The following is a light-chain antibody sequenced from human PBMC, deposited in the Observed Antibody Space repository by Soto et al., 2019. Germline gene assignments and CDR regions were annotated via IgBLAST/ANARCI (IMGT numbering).Light chain of an antibody. CDR3: PQRYNWPPIT. Sequence: EIVLTQSPATLSLSPGERATLSCRASQSVSSNLAWYQQKPGQAPRLLIYDASNRATGVPARFSGSGSGTDFTLTISSLEPEDFAVSSCPQRYNWPPITFGQGTRLEIK. CDR1: QSVSSN. CDR2: DAS. J-gene: IGKJ5*01. V-gene: IGKV3-11*01.